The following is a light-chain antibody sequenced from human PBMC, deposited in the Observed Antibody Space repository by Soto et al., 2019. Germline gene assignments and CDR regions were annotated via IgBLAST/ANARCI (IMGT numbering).Light chain of an antibody. CDR1: QSVDSRN. Sequence: EIVLTQSPGTLSLSPGERATLSCRASQSVDSRNLAWYQKKPGQAPRLLIYGSSSWATGVPYRFSGSGSGTDFTLTISRLEPEDVAVYYCQQYGDSPYTFGQGTKLQLK. J-gene: IGKJ2*01. CDR3: QQYGDSPYT. V-gene: IGKV3-20*01. CDR2: GSS.